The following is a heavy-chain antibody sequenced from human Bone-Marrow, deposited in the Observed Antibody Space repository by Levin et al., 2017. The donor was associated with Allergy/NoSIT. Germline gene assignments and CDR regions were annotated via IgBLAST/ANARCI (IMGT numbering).Heavy chain of an antibody. CDR1: GFTFSTYW. CDR2: IKEDGSVK. V-gene: IGHV3-7*01. D-gene: IGHD2-2*01. Sequence: ETLSLTCAASGFTFSTYWMSWARQAPGKGLEWVANIKEDGSVKQYVDSMKGRFTISRDNVKNSLYLQMNSLRVEDTAIYYCARDRSSSSGRGTDYWGQGTLVTVSS. CDR3: ARDRSSSSGRGTDY. J-gene: IGHJ4*02.